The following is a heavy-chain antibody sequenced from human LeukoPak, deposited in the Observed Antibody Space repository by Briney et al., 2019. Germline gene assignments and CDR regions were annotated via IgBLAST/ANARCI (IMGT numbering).Heavy chain of an antibody. CDR1: GFTFSSYR. V-gene: IGHV3-21*01. D-gene: IGHD2-15*01. Sequence: GGSLRLSCAASGFTFSSYRMNWVRQAPGKGLEWVSSISSSSYYIYYADSVKGRFTISRDNARNSLYLQMNSLRAEDTAVYYCARDSQAYCSGGRCSMFDYWGQGNLVTVSS. CDR2: ISSSSYYI. CDR3: ARDSQAYCSGGRCSMFDY. J-gene: IGHJ4*02.